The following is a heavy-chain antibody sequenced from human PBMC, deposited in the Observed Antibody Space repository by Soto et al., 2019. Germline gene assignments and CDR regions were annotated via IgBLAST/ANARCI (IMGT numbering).Heavy chain of an antibody. J-gene: IGHJ6*02. D-gene: IGHD2-15*01. CDR1: GGTFTSYA. CDR2: IIPIFGTA. Sequence: QVQLVQSGAGVKKPGSSVKVSCKASGGTFTSYAISWVRQAPGQGLEWMGGIIPIFGTANYAQKFQGRVTITADESTSTAYMELSSLRSEDTAVYYCARYWFHCSGGSCYSGYYYYGMDVWGQGTTVTVSS. V-gene: IGHV1-69*01. CDR3: ARYWFHCSGGSCYSGYYYYGMDV.